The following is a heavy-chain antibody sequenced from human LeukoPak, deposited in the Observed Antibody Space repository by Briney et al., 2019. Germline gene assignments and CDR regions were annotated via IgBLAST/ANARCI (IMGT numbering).Heavy chain of an antibody. CDR3: TRGGEVVINRPIDY. V-gene: IGHV3-49*04. CDR1: GFTFGDYT. D-gene: IGHD3-22*01. Sequence: GGSLRLSCTGSGFTFGDYTVSWVRQAPGKGPEWLCSIKSEIYGGTTNYAASVRGRFTISREDSETIAYLDMDSLKIEDTAVYFCTRGGEVVINRPIDYWGQGTLVTVSS. CDR2: IKSEIYGGTT. J-gene: IGHJ4*02.